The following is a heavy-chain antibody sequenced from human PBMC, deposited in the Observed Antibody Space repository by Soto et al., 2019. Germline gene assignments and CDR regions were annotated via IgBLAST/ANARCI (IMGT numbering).Heavy chain of an antibody. CDR1: GYSFTSYW. CDR3: ARPSGIAARPYGMDV. Sequence: GESLKISCKGSGYSFTSYWISWVRQMPGKGLEWMGRIDPSDSYTNYSPSFQGHVAISADKSISTAYLQWSSLKASDTAMYYCARPSGIAARPYGMDVWGQGTTVTVSS. CDR2: IDPSDSYT. V-gene: IGHV5-10-1*01. J-gene: IGHJ6*02. D-gene: IGHD6-6*01.